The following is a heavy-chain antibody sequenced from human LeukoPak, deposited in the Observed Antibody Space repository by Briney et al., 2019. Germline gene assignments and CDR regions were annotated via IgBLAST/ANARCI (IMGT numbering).Heavy chain of an antibody. J-gene: IGHJ3*02. D-gene: IGHD1-26*01. CDR2: IIPILGIA. CDR1: GGTLSTHG. V-gene: IGHV1-69*04. CDR3: AREGAIRDDAFDI. Sequence: SVKVSCKASGGTLSTHGISWVRQAPGQGLEWMGRIIPILGIANYAQKFQGRVTITADKSTSTAYMELSSLRSEDTAVYYCAREGAIRDDAFDIWGQGTMVTVSS.